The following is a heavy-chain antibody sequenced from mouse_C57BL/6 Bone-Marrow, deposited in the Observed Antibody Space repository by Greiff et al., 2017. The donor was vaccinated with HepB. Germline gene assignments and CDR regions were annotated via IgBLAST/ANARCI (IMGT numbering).Heavy chain of an antibody. CDR3: TKPYYYGSSTYYAMDY. Sequence: VQLVESGAELVRPGASVTLSCKASGYTFTDYEMHWVKQTPVHGLEWIGAIDPETGGTAYNQKFKGKAILTADKSSSTAYMELRSLTSEDSAVYYCTKPYYYGSSTYYAMDYWGQGTSVTVSS. D-gene: IGHD1-1*01. J-gene: IGHJ4*01. CDR1: GYTFTDYE. CDR2: IDPETGGT. V-gene: IGHV1-15*01.